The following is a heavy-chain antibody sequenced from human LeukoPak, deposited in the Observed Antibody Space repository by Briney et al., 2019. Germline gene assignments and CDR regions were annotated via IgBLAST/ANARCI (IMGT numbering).Heavy chain of an antibody. CDR2: IYYRGRT. CDR1: DYSISNGYH. V-gene: IGHV4-38-2*02. J-gene: IGHJ5*02. D-gene: IGHD1-26*01. Sequence: SETLSLTCIVSDYSISNGYHWGWIRQPPGKGLEWIGSIYYRGRTYYNPSLKSRATISVDTSKNHFSLELSSVTAADTAVYYCTRDSRPLYSGSYSWFDPWGQGTLVTVSS. CDR3: TRDSRPLYSGSYSWFDP.